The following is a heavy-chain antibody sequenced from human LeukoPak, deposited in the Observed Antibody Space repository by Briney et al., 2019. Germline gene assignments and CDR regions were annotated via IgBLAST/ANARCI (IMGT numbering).Heavy chain of an antibody. Sequence: SETLSLTCAVYGGSFSGYYWSWIRQPPGKGLEWIGEINHSGSNNYNPSLKSRVTISVDTSKNQSSLKLRSVTTAATAVYYCARGSVVVVAPLRGTTWFAPWGQGTLVTVSS. CDR2: INHSGSN. J-gene: IGHJ5*02. D-gene: IGHD2-15*01. CDR1: GGSFSGYY. CDR3: ARGSVVVVAPLRGTTWFAP. V-gene: IGHV4-34*01.